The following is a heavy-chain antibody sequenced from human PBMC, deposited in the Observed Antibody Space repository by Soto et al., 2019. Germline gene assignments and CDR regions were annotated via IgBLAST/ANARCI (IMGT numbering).Heavy chain of an antibody. CDR3: ARGGIAGHWFDP. D-gene: IGHD2-15*01. Sequence: QVQLQESGPGLVKPSQTLSLTCTVSGDSISNGGFYYSWIRQHPGQGLEWVVYIFHSGSTLSNPSLRSRVTLSADTSKNQLFLKLTSVTAADTAVYYCARGGIAGHWFDPWGQGTLVTVSA. CDR2: IFHSGST. J-gene: IGHJ5*02. CDR1: GDSISNGGFY. V-gene: IGHV4-31*03.